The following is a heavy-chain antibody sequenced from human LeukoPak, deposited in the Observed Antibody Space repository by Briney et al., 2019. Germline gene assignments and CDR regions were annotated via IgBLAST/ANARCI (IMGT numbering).Heavy chain of an antibody. J-gene: IGHJ6*02. CDR1: GFTFSSYD. D-gene: IGHD3-10*01. CDR2: IVTAGDT. V-gene: IGHV3-13*01. Sequence: PGGSLRLSCAASGFTFSSYDMHWVRQATGKGLEWVSAIVTAGDTYYPGSVKGRFTISRENAKNSLYLQMNSLRAGDTAVYYCARGSYGSGSYYRDYYYGMDVWGQGTTVTVSS. CDR3: ARGSYGSGSYYRDYYYGMDV.